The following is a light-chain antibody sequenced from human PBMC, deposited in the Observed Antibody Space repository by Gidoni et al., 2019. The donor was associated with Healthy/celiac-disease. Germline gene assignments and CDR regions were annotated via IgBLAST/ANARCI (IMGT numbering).Light chain of an antibody. CDR3: QQYNSYSQT. V-gene: IGKV1-5*03. Sequence: DIQMTRSPSTLSASVGDKVTITCRASHSISSWLAWYQQKPGKAPKLLIYKASSLESGVPSRFSGSGSGTEFTLTISSLQPDDFATYYCQQYNSYSQTFGQGTKVEIK. CDR2: KAS. J-gene: IGKJ1*01. CDR1: HSISSW.